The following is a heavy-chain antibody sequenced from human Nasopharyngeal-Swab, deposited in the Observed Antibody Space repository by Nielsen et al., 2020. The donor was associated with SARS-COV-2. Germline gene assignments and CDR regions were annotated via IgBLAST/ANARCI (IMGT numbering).Heavy chain of an antibody. CDR2: ISSSSSYI. CDR3: ARDREVSITIFGVVNDLYYYYGMDV. D-gene: IGHD3-3*01. CDR1: GFTFSSYS. Sequence: GGSLRLSFAASGFTFSSYSMNWVRQAPGKGLEWVSSISSSSSYIYYADSVKGRFTISRDNAKNSLYLQMNSLRAEDTAVYYCARDREVSITIFGVVNDLYYYYGMDVWGQGTTVTVSS. J-gene: IGHJ6*02. V-gene: IGHV3-21*01.